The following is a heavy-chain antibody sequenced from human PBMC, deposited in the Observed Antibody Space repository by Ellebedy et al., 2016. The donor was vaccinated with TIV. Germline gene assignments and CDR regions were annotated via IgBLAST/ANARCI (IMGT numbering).Heavy chain of an antibody. CDR2: VSYSGNT. Sequence: MPGGSLRLSCTVSGGSISSHYWSWIRQPPGKGLEWIAYVSYSGNTNYNPSLRSRVTISIDRSKTQFSLNLRSVTAADTAVYYCARGGLAADYGLDVWGQGTTVTVSS. CDR1: GGSISSHY. D-gene: IGHD6-13*01. CDR3: ARGGLAADYGLDV. J-gene: IGHJ6*02. V-gene: IGHV4-59*11.